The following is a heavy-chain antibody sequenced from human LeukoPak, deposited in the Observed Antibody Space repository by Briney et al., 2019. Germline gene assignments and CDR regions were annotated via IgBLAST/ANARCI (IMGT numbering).Heavy chain of an antibody. CDR1: GVSISNTNW. V-gene: IGHV4-4*02. CDR3: SRENGAFSHF. CDR2: ISLTGLT. J-gene: IGHJ4*02. D-gene: IGHD2-8*01. Sequence: DPSETLSLTCGVSGVSISNTNWWSWVRQPPGQGLEWIGEISLTGLTHYNPSLESRVTVSLDKSKNQLSLNLTSVTAADTAVYYCSRENGAFSHFWGRGTLATVLS.